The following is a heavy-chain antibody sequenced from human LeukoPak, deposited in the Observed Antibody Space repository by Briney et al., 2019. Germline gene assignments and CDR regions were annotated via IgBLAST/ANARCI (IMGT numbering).Heavy chain of an antibody. Sequence: GEXLKIXXKGSXYSFTSYWIGXGXXVPXXXXXXMGTIYPGDSDTRYSPSFQGQVTISADKSISTAYLQWSSLKASDTAMYYCARHVPSGSYGDYWGQGTLVTVSS. CDR3: ARHVPSGSYGDY. CDR1: XYSFTSYW. CDR2: IYPGDSDT. D-gene: IGHD1-26*01. J-gene: IGHJ4*02. V-gene: IGHV5-51*01.